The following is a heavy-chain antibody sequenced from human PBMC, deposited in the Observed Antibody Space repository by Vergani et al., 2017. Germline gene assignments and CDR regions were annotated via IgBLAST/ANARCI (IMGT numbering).Heavy chain of an antibody. V-gene: IGHV4-31*03. CDR3: ARTVWSGYSFDYYFDY. J-gene: IGHJ4*02. CDR2: IYYSGST. D-gene: IGHD3-3*01. CDR1: GGSISSGGYY. Sequence: QVQLQESGPGLVKPSQTLSLTCTVSGGSISSGGYYWSWIRQHPGKGLEWIGYIYYSGSTYYNPSLKSRVTISVDTSKNQFSLKLSSVTAADTAVYYCARTVWSGYSFDYYFDYWGQGTLVTVSS.